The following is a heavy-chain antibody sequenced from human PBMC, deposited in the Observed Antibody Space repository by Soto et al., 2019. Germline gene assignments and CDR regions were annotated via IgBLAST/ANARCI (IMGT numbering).Heavy chain of an antibody. D-gene: IGHD2-2*02. V-gene: IGHV3-30-3*01. CDR3: GRCTSTSGHMGLDY. CDR1: GFTFSSYA. CDR2: ISHDGINK. Sequence: QVLLVDSGGGVVQPGRSLRLSCAASGFTFSSYAMNWVRQAPGKGLEWVALISHDGINKYYADSVRGRFTNSRDSSSNTLYLQMHSLRAADTAVDYCGRCTSTSGHMGLDYWGQGTLVTVSS. J-gene: IGHJ4*02.